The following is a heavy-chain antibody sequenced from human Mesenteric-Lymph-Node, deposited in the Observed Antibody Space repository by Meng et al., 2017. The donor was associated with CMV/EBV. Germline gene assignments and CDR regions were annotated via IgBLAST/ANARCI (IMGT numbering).Heavy chain of an antibody. V-gene: IGHV4-34*01. J-gene: IGHJ5*02. Sequence: ESLKISCTVSGGSISGYYWSWIRQPPGKGLEWIGEINHSGSTNYNPSLKSRVTISVDTSKNQFSLKLSSVTAADTAVYYCAREAVAAAGNWFDPWGQGTLVTVSS. D-gene: IGHD6-13*01. CDR2: INHSGST. CDR3: AREAVAAAGNWFDP. CDR1: GGSISGYY.